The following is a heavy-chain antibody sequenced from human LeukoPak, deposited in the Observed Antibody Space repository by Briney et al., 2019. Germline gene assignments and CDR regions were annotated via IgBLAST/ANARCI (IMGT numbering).Heavy chain of an antibody. CDR2: IYYSGST. CDR3: ARVHGADDYGDYRLDY. D-gene: IGHD4-17*01. J-gene: IGHJ4*02. V-gene: IGHV4-59*01. Sequence: SETLSLTCTVSGGSISSYYWSWIRQPPGKGLEWIGYIYYSGSTNYNPSLKSRVTISVDTSKNQFSLKLSSVTAADTAVYYCARVHGADDYGDYRLDYWGQGTLVTVSS. CDR1: GGSISSYY.